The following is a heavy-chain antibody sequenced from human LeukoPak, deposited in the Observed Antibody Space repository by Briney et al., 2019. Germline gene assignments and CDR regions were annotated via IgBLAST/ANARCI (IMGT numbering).Heavy chain of an antibody. Sequence: GGSLRLSCAASGFTFSSYWMSWVRQAPGKGLEWVANIKQDGSEKYYVDPVKGRFTISRDNAKNSLYLQMNSLRAEDTAVYYCARDYGDYRGYYFDYWGQGTLVTVSS. D-gene: IGHD4-17*01. CDR3: ARDYGDYRGYYFDY. CDR2: IKQDGSEK. V-gene: IGHV3-7*01. J-gene: IGHJ4*02. CDR1: GFTFSSYW.